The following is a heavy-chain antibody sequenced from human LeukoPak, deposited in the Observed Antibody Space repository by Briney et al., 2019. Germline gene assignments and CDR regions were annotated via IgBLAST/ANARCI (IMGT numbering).Heavy chain of an antibody. J-gene: IGHJ4*02. CDR2: IHYDGARS. Sequence: GGSLRLSCAASGFIFSGYGMHWVRQAPGKGLEWVAFIHYDGARSYYADSVKGRFTISRDNSRNTLYLQMNSLRPEDTAVYYCAKAIWVAATSSWFCLDYWGQGTLVTVSS. CDR3: AKAIWVAATSSWFCLDY. V-gene: IGHV3-30*02. D-gene: IGHD3-10*01. CDR1: GFIFSGYG.